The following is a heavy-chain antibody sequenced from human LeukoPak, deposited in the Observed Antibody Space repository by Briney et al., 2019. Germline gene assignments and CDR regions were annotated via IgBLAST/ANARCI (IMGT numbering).Heavy chain of an antibody. D-gene: IGHD5-12*01. CDR1: GFTFTNYA. J-gene: IGHJ4*02. CDR3: ARPGGNNGWGDFDY. V-gene: IGHV3-23*01. Sequence: GGSLRLSCAASGFTFTNYAMSWVRQAPGKGLEWVSRINRDGSTTKYADSVKGRFTISTDYSKNTLHLQLNSLRAEDTAVYYCARPGGNNGWGDFDYWGQGTLVTVSS. CDR2: INRDGSTT.